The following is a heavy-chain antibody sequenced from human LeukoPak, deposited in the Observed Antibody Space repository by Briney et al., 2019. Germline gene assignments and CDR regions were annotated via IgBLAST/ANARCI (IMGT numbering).Heavy chain of an antibody. J-gene: IGHJ4*02. CDR1: GFTFSNYA. D-gene: IGHD4/OR15-4a*01. CDR2: ISYDGSNK. Sequence: AGSLRLSCAASGFTFSNYAMHWVRQAPRKGLERVAVISYDGSNKYYANSVNGRFTISRDNAKNSLYLQMNSRRAEDTAVYYCARDLPVSGAYHNFDSWGQGTLVTVSS. V-gene: IGHV3-30*07. CDR3: ARDLPVSGAYHNFDS.